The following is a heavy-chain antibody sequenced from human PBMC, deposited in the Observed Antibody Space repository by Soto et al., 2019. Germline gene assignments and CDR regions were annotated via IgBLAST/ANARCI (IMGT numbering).Heavy chain of an antibody. V-gene: IGHV3-23*01. Sequence: EVQLLDSGGGLVQPGGSLGLSCAASGFTFNNYAMNWVRQAPGMGLEWVATISNTGGGTYYADSVKGRFTISRDKSKNTLYLQMSSLRVEDTAVYYCAKDRLAGNFDYWGQGTQVTVSS. CDR3: AKDRLAGNFDY. J-gene: IGHJ4*02. CDR2: ISNTGGGT. CDR1: GFTFNNYA.